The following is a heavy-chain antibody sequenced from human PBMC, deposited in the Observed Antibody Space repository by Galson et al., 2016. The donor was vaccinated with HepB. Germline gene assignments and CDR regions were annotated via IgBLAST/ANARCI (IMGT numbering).Heavy chain of an antibody. CDR1: GFTFSGYN. CDR3: AVGGHVDY. Sequence: SLRLSCAASGFTFSGYNMDWVRQAPGKGRXWVSYXSSGSSAIYYADSVKGRFTISRXNAKNSLYLQMNSLRVDDTAVYYCAVGGHVDYCGQGTLVTVSS. CDR2: XSSGSSAI. V-gene: IGHV3-48*01. D-gene: IGHD1-26*01. J-gene: IGHJ4*02.